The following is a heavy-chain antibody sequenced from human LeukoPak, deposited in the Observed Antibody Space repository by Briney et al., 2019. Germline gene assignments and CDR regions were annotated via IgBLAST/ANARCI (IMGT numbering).Heavy chain of an antibody. J-gene: IGHJ3*02. Sequence: GGSLRLSCAASGFTFSSYSMNWVRQAPGKGLEWVSYISRSSSTTYYAESVKGRFTISRDNAKNSLYLQMSSLRAEDTAVYYCARAREKIEIGVDAFDIWGQGTMVTVSS. CDR2: ISRSSSTT. D-gene: IGHD3-3*01. V-gene: IGHV3-48*04. CDR1: GFTFSSYS. CDR3: ARAREKIEIGVDAFDI.